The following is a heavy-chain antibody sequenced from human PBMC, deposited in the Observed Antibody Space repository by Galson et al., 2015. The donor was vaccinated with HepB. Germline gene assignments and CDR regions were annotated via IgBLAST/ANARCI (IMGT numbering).Heavy chain of an antibody. D-gene: IGHD3-10*01. Sequence: SLRLSCASSGFMFSTYGMHWVRQAPGKGLEWVAVIFYDGSNRYYADSVKGRFTISRDNSQNTLYLQMNSVRAEDTAVYYCAKSESFGEDVDVAFDPWGQGTLVIVSS. CDR3: AKSESFGEDVDVAFDP. V-gene: IGHV3-33*06. CDR1: GFMFSTYG. J-gene: IGHJ5*02. CDR2: IFYDGSNR.